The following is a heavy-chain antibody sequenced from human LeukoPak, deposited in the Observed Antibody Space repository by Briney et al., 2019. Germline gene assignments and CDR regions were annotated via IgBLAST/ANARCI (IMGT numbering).Heavy chain of an antibody. CDR2: ISSSSSYI. J-gene: IGHJ4*02. D-gene: IGHD3-10*01. CDR3: YGSGTYWDFDF. Sequence: GGSLRLSCAASGFTFSSYSMNWVRQAPGKGLEWVSSISSSSSYIYYADSVKGRFTVSRDNAKNTLYLQMNSLRAEDTAVYYCYGSGTYWDFDFWGQGTLVTVSS. V-gene: IGHV3-21*01. CDR1: GFTFSSYS.